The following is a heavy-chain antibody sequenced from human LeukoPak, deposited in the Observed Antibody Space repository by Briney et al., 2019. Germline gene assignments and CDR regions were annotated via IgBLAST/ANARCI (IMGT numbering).Heavy chain of an antibody. J-gene: IGHJ6*02. CDR2: ISYDGSNK. CDR1: GFTFSSYA. V-gene: IGHV3-30-3*01. Sequence: PGRSLRLSCAASGFTFSSYAMHWVRQAPGKGLEWVAVISYDGSNKYYADSVKGRFTISRDNSKNTLYLQMNSLRAEDTAVYYCARVPRGDYVWGSLSFPSGMDVWGQGTTVTVSS. D-gene: IGHD3-16*02. CDR3: ARVPRGDYVWGSLSFPSGMDV.